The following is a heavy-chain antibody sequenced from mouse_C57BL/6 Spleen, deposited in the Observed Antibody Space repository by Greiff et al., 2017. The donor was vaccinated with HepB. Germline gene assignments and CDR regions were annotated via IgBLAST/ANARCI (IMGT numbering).Heavy chain of an antibody. Sequence: EVQLQQSGPELVKPGASVKIPCKASGYTFTDYNMDWVKQSHGKSLEWIGDINPNTGGTSYNQKFKGKATLTVDKSSSTAYMELRSLTSEDTAVYYCARITTVVAQWYFDVWGTGTTVTVSS. CDR3: ARITTVVAQWYFDV. V-gene: IGHV1-18*01. CDR2: INPNTGGT. D-gene: IGHD1-1*01. CDR1: GYTFTDYN. J-gene: IGHJ1*03.